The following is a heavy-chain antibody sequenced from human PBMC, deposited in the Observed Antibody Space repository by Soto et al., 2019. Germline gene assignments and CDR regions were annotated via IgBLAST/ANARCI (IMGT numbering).Heavy chain of an antibody. CDR2: IIPIFGTA. CDR3: ARNGIPLTVISEHFDY. V-gene: IGHV1-69*01. D-gene: IGHD2-21*02. J-gene: IGHJ4*01. Sequence: QVQLVQSGAEVKKPGSSVKVSCKASGGTFSSYAISWVRQAPGQGLEWMGGIIPIFGTANYAQKFQAGVTITAGESTNTAYMALSSPRSEDEDVSYCARNGIPLTVISEHFDY. CDR1: GGTFSSYA.